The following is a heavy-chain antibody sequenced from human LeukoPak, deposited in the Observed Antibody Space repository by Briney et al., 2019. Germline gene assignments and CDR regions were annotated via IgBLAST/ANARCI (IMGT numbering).Heavy chain of an antibody. J-gene: IGHJ2*01. CDR1: GFAFSSYW. CDR3: ARVHWYFDY. CDR2: IKEDGSQI. V-gene: IGHV3-7*04. Sequence: GGSLRLSCAASGFAFSSYWMSWVRQAPGKGLEWVGHIKEDGSQIDYVDSVKGRFTISRDNARNSLHLQLSSLRADDTAMYYCARVHWYFDYWGRGTLVIVSS.